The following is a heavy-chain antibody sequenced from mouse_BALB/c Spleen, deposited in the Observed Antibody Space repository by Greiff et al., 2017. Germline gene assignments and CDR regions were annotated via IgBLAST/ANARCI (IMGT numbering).Heavy chain of an antibody. V-gene: IGHV1-69*02. CDR1: GYTFTSYW. D-gene: IGHD1-1*01. Sequence: QVQLQHPGAELVRPGASVKLSCKASGYTFTSYWINWVKQRPGQVLEWIGYIYPSDSYTNYNQKFKDKATLTVDKSSSTAYMQLSSPTSVDAAVKDCTRGNDNGRSHDYGGQGNTLTVTS. J-gene: IGHJ2*01. CDR2: IYPSDSYT. CDR3: TRGNDNGRSHDY.